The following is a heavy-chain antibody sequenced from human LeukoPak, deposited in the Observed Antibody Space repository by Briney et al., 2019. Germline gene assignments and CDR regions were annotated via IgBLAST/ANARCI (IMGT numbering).Heavy chain of an antibody. Sequence: PSETLSLTCSVSGGSISSSSYYWGWIRQPPGKGLEWIGSIYYSGSTYYNPSLKSRVTISVDTSKNQFSLKLSSVTAADTAVYYCARDERWLQLDYWGQGTLVTVSS. V-gene: IGHV4-39*07. D-gene: IGHD5-24*01. CDR1: GGSISSSSYY. CDR2: IYYSGST. CDR3: ARDERWLQLDY. J-gene: IGHJ4*02.